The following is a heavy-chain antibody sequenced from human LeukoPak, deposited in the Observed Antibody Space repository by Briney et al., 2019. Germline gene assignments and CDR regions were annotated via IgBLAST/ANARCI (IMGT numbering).Heavy chain of an antibody. CDR1: GGTFSSYA. V-gene: IGHV1-69*05. CDR3: ARSPSTTVVTHFDY. CDR2: IIPIFGTA. D-gene: IGHD4-23*01. Sequence: GASVKVSCKASGGTFSSYAISWVRQAPGQGLEWMGGIIPIFGTANYAQKFQGRVTIITDESTSTAYMELSSLRSEDTAVYYCARSPSTTVVTHFDYWGQGTLVTVSS. J-gene: IGHJ4*02.